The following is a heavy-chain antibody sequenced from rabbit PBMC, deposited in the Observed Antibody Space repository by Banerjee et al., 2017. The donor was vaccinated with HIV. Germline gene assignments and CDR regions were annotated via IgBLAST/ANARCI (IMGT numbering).Heavy chain of an antibody. J-gene: IGHJ6*01. CDR2: IYAGSSGST. CDR3: TRSNSVTSGSYTSSTYGMDL. Sequence: QSLEESGGGLVKPGASLTLTCKASGFSFNSGYDMCWVRQAPGKGLEWIACIYAGSSGSTYSATWAKGRFTISKTSSTTVTLQMTSLTAADTATYFCTRSNSVTSGSYTSSTYGMDLWGPGTLVTVS. V-gene: IGHV1S40*01. CDR1: GFSFNSGYD. D-gene: IGHD1-1*01.